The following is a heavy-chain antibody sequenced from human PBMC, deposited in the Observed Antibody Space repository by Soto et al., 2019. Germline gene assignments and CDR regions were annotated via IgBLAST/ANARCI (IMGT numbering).Heavy chain of an antibody. V-gene: IGHV4-59*08. D-gene: IGHD1-26*01. CDR2: IYYSGST. J-gene: IGHJ2*01. Sequence: SETLSLTCTVSGGSISSYYWSWIRQPPGKGLEWIGYIYYSGSTNYNPSLKSRVTISVDTSKNQFSLKLSSVTAADTAVYFCGRHGTAGDPHWYFDLWGRGTLVTVSS. CDR3: GRHGTAGDPHWYFDL. CDR1: GGSISSYY.